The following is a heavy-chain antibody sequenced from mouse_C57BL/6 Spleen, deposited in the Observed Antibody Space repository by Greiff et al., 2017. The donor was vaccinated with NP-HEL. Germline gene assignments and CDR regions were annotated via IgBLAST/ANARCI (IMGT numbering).Heavy chain of an antibody. J-gene: IGHJ2*01. D-gene: IGHD2-5*01. Sequence: EVKLMESGGGLVKPGGSLKLSCAASGFTFSDYGMHWVRQAPEKGLEWVAYISSGSSTIYYADTVKGRFTISRDNAKNTLFLQMTSLRSEDTAMYYCARGDYSNYVDYWGQGTTLTVSS. V-gene: IGHV5-17*01. CDR3: ARGDYSNYVDY. CDR1: GFTFSDYG. CDR2: ISSGSSTI.